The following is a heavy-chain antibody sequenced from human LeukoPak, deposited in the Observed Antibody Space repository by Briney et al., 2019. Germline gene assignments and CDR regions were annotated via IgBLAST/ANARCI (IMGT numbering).Heavy chain of an antibody. V-gene: IGHV3-74*01. D-gene: IGHD3-22*01. CDR1: GFTFSSYW. J-gene: IGHJ4*02. CDR3: ARDTYYYDSSGYFVEDSFDY. CDR2: INSDGSST. Sequence: GRSLRLSWAASGFTFSSYWMHCVRQAPRGGLGWVSRINSDGSSTSYADSVKGRFTISRDNAKNTLYLQMNSLRAEDTAVYYCARDTYYYDSSGYFVEDSFDYWGQGTLVTVSS.